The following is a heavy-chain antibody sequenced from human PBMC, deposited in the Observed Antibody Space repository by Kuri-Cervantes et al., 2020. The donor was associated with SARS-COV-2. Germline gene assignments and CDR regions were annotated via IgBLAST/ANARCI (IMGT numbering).Heavy chain of an antibody. D-gene: IGHD4-11*01. J-gene: IGHJ6*03. CDR2: IYPGDSDT. V-gene: IGHV5-51*01. Sequence: GESLKISFRASGYSFTSYWIGWVRQMPGKGLEWMGIIYPGDSDTRYSPSFQGQVTISADKSISTAYLQWSSLKASDTAMYYCARLDPWGVTNNYYYYMDVWGKGTAVTVSS. CDR3: ARLDPWGVTNNYYYYMDV. CDR1: GYSFTSYW.